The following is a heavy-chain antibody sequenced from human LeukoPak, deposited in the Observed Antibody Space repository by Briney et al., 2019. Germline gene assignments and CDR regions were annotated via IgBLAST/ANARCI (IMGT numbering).Heavy chain of an antibody. Sequence: GGSLRLSCAASGFTFSSYAMHWVRQAPGKGLEWVAVISYDGSNKYYADSVKGRFTISRDNSKNTLYLQMNSLRAEDTAVYYCASAPGDYRYYYYYVMDVRGQGTTVTVSS. CDR3: ASAPGDYRYYYYYVMDV. J-gene: IGHJ6*02. CDR2: ISYDGSNK. CDR1: GFTFSSYA. D-gene: IGHD4-17*01. V-gene: IGHV3-30-3*01.